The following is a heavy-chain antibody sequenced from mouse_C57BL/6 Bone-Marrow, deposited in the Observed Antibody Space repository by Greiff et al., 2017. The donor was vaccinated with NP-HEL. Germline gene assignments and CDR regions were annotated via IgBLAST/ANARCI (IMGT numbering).Heavy chain of an antibody. CDR2: IWSGGST. CDR3: ATSTTVVAGAMDY. D-gene: IGHD1-1*01. Sequence: VQLVESGPGLVQPSQSLSITCTVSGFSLTSYGVHWVRQSPGKGLEWLGVIWSGGSTDYNAAFISRLSISKDNSKSQVFFKMNSLQADDTAIYYCATSTTVVAGAMDYWGQGTSVTVSS. V-gene: IGHV2-2*01. J-gene: IGHJ4*01. CDR1: GFSLTSYG.